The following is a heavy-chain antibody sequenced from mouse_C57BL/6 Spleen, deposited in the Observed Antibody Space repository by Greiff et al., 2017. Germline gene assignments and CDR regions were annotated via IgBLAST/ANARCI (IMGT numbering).Heavy chain of an antibody. V-gene: IGHV1-22*01. CDR1: GYTFTDYN. CDR3: ASPYYYGSSLDY. J-gene: IGHJ2*01. Sequence: EVQLQQSGPELVKPGASVKMSCKASGYTFTDYNMHWVKQSHGKSLEWIGYINPNNGGTSYNQKFKGKATLTVNKSSSTAYMELRSLTSEASAVYYCASPYYYGSSLDYWGQGTTLTVSS. CDR2: INPNNGGT. D-gene: IGHD1-1*01.